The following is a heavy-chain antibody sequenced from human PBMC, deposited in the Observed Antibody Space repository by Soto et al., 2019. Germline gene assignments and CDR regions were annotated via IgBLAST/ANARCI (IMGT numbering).Heavy chain of an antibody. J-gene: IGHJ6*02. CDR1: GYSFTSYW. CDR2: IDPSDSYT. V-gene: IGHV5-10-1*01. Sequence: PGESLKISCKGSGYSFTSYWISWVRQMPGKGLEWMGRIDPSDSYTDYSPSFKGHVTISADKSISTAYLQWSSLKASDTAMFYCARHGDCSSTSPSPSNYVERSSYYYSGMDVWGQGTTVTVSS. D-gene: IGHD2-2*01. CDR3: ARHGDCSSTSPSPSNYVERSSYYYSGMDV.